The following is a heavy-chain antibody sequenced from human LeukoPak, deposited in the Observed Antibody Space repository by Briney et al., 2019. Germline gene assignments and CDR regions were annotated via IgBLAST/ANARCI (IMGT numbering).Heavy chain of an antibody. Sequence: ASVKVSCKASGYTFTGYYMHWVRQAPGQGLEWMGWISAYNGNTNYAQKLQGRVTMTTDTSTSTAYMELRSLRSDDTAVYYCARDATSRITISELLDYWGQGTLVTVSS. CDR3: ARDATSRITISELLDY. CDR1: GYTFTGYY. CDR2: ISAYNGNT. J-gene: IGHJ4*02. V-gene: IGHV1-18*04. D-gene: IGHD3-9*01.